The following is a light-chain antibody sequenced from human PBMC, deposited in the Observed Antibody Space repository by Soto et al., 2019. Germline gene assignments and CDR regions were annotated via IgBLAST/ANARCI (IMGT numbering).Light chain of an antibody. V-gene: IGKV1-9*01. CDR2: AAS. J-gene: IGKJ4*01. CDR1: QGISSS. Sequence: DIQLTQSPSFLSASVGDRVTITCRASQGISSSLAWCQQKPGKAPKLLTYAASTLQSGVPSRFSGSGSGTEFTLTISSLQPEDFATYYCQQFNSYPLTFGGGTKVEIK. CDR3: QQFNSYPLT.